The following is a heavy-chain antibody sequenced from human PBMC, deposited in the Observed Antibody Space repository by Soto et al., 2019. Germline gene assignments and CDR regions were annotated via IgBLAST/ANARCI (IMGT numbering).Heavy chain of an antibody. Sequence: PSETLSLTCAVSGGSISSGGYYWSWIRQHPGKGLEWIGYIYYSGSTYYNPSLKSRVTISVDTSKNQFSLKLSSVTAADTAVYYCARGVFLDFDLWGRGTLVTVSS. J-gene: IGHJ2*01. V-gene: IGHV4-31*11. CDR2: IYYSGST. CDR1: GGSISSGGYY. CDR3: ARGVFLDFDL. D-gene: IGHD2-21*01.